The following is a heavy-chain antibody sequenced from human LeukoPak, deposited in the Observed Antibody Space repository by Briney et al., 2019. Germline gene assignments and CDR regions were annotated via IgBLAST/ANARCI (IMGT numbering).Heavy chain of an antibody. CDR3: ARHLRGEQQLSGFDY. Sequence: SETLSLTCTVSGGSISSYYWSWIRQPPGKGLEWIGYIYYSGSTKYNPSLRSRVTISADTSKNQFSLKLSSVTGADTAVYYCARHLRGEQQLSGFDYWGQGTPVTVSS. CDR1: GGSISSYY. J-gene: IGHJ4*02. CDR2: IYYSGST. D-gene: IGHD6-13*01. V-gene: IGHV4-59*08.